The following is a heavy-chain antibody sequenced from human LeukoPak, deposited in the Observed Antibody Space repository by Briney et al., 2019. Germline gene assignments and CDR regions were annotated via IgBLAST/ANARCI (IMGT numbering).Heavy chain of an antibody. J-gene: IGHJ3*02. CDR2: IYYSGNT. CDR3: ARRNDFDI. CDR1: GGSISGDH. Sequence: SETLSLTCTVSGGSISGDHWNWIRQPPGKGLEWIGYIYYSGNTNSNPSLKSRVTISVDTSKNQFSLKLSSVTAADTAVYYCARRNDFDIWGQGTMVTVSS. V-gene: IGHV4-59*08.